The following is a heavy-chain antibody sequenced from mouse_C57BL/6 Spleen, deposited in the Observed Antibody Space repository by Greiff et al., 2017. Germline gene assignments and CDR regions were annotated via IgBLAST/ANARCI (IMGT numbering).Heavy chain of an antibody. CDR3: AREAVVATGDYFDY. J-gene: IGHJ2*01. Sequence: EVQRVESGGGLVKPGGSLKLSCAASGFTFSSYAMSWVRQTPEKRLEWVATISDGGSYTYHPDNVKGRFTISRDNAKNNLYLQMSHLKSEDTAMYYCAREAVVATGDYFDYWGQGTTLTVSS. CDR2: ISDGGSYT. D-gene: IGHD1-1*01. V-gene: IGHV5-4*01. CDR1: GFTFSSYA.